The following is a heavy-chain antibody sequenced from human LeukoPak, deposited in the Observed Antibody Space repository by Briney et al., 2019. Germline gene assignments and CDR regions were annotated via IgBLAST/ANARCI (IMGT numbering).Heavy chain of an antibody. Sequence: PGGSPRLSCAASGFTFSSYAMSWVRQAPGKGLEWVSAISGSGGSTYYADSVKGRFTISRDNSKNTLYLQMNSLRAEDTAVYYCAKAGKILLRYFDWLFTDYWGQGTLVTVSS. D-gene: IGHD3-9*01. V-gene: IGHV3-23*01. CDR1: GFTFSSYA. J-gene: IGHJ4*02. CDR2: ISGSGGST. CDR3: AKAGKILLRYFDWLFTDY.